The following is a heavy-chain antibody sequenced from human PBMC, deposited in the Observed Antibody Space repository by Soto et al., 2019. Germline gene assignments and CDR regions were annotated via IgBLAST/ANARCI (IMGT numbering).Heavy chain of an antibody. CDR3: ARIQRGYTDADS. D-gene: IGHD5-18*01. J-gene: IGHJ5*01. V-gene: IGHV1-8*02. Sequence: QVQLVQSGAEVKKPGASVKVSCKASGYIFTSYDINWVRQATGQRLEWMGWMNPNSGNAGSVQKFQGRVTMTRNTSTATAYMALSSLSSEDTTVYYCARIQRGYTDADSWCQGTRVSVTS. CDR2: MNPNSGNA. CDR1: GYIFTSYD.